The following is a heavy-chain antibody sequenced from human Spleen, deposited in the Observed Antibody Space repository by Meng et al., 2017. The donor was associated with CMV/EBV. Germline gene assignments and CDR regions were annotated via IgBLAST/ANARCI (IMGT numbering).Heavy chain of an antibody. J-gene: IGHJ4*02. V-gene: IGHV1-18*01. D-gene: IGHD7-27*01. Sequence: KVSCKASGYTFTSYGIRWVRQATGQGLEWMGWISDYNGNTNYAQKLQGRVTITTDEYTSTAYMELSSLRSEDTAVHYCATTSGYFDYWGQGTLVTVSS. CDR1: GYTFTSYG. CDR3: ATTSGYFDY. CDR2: ISDYNGNT.